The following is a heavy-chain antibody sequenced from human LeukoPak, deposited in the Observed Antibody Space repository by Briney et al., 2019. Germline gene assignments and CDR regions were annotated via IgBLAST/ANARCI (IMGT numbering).Heavy chain of an antibody. Sequence: ASVKISCKASGYTFADDYIHWVRQAPGQGLEWMGWIYPKSGGTKSAQKFQGRVTMTRDTSISTAYMELSRLKFDDTAVYYCARVSASGYRDWLDPWGQGTLVTVSS. V-gene: IGHV1-2*02. CDR2: IYPKSGGT. CDR1: GYTFADDY. J-gene: IGHJ5*02. D-gene: IGHD3-9*01. CDR3: ARVSASGYRDWLDP.